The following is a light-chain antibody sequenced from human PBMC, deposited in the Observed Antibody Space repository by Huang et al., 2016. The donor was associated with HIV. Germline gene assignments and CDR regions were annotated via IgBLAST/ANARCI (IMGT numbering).Light chain of an antibody. J-gene: IGKJ4*01. CDR3: QQSYSSLLS. V-gene: IGKV1-39*01. CDR1: QTITTY. CDR2: AAS. Sequence: EIQMTQSPSSLSASVGDRVIMTCRASQTITTYLNWYQQRPGKAPKLLIYAASSLQSGVPSRFSGSGSGTDFTLTISSLQPEDFATYYCQQSYSSLLSFGGGTKVAIK.